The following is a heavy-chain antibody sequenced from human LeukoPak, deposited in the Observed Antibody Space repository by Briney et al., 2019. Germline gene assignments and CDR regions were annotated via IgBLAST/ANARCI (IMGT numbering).Heavy chain of an antibody. Sequence: ASVKVSCKASGYTFTSYDINWVRQATGQGLEWMGWMNPNSGNTGYVQKFQGRVTMTRNTSISTAYMELSSLRSEDTAVYYCARGGLRGYDILTGYTHYMDVWGKGTTVTVSS. CDR1: GYTFTSYD. J-gene: IGHJ6*03. CDR3: ARGGLRGYDILTGYTHYMDV. D-gene: IGHD3-9*01. V-gene: IGHV1-8*01. CDR2: MNPNSGNT.